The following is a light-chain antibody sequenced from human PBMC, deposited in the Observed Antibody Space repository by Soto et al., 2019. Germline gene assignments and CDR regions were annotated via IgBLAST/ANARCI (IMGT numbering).Light chain of an antibody. CDR1: QGISSY. Sequence: DIQMTQSPSSLSASVGDRVTITCRASQGISSYLAWYQQKPGKVPKLLIYAASTLQSGVPSRFSGSGSGTDFTLPISSLQPEDVATYYCPKYNSAPPPFGGGTKVEIK. CDR3: PKYNSAPPP. V-gene: IGKV1-27*01. J-gene: IGKJ4*01. CDR2: AAS.